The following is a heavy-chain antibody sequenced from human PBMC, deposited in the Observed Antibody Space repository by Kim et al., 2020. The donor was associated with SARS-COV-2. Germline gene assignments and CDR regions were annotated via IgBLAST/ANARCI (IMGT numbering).Heavy chain of an antibody. V-gene: IGHV4-59*01. J-gene: IGHJ4*02. Sequence: NPYLKSRVTISVDTSKNQFSLRLSSVTAAVTAVYYCARAVGSCWLGFGYWGQGTLVAVSA. D-gene: IGHD6-19*01. CDR3: ARAVGSCWLGFGY.